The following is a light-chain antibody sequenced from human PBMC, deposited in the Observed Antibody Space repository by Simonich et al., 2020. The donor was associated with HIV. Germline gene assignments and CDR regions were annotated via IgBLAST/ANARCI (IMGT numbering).Light chain of an antibody. CDR2: GAS. Sequence: DIQMTQSPSSVSASVGDRVTITCRASQGISSWLAWYQQKPGKAPKLLIYGASNLETGVPSRFSGSGSGTDFSFTINSLQPEDSATYYCQQYENLPYTFGQGTKLEIK. V-gene: IGKV1-33*01. CDR3: QQYENLPYT. J-gene: IGKJ2*01. CDR1: QGISSW.